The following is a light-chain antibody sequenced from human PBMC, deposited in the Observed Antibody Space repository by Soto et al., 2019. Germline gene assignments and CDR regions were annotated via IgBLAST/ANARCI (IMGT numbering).Light chain of an antibody. CDR3: QQRSSWIT. V-gene: IGKV3-11*01. Sequence: IVLTQSPATLSLWPGETAILSCRSSQSVSTYLSWYQQKPGQAPRLLIYDASNRAPGIPARFSGSGSGTDFTLNISSLEPEDFALYYCQQRSSWITFGQGTRLEIE. CDR1: QSVSTY. CDR2: DAS. J-gene: IGKJ5*01.